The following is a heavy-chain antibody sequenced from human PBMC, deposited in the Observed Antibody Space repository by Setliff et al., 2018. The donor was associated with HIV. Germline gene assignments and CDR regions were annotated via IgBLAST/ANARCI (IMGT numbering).Heavy chain of an antibody. CDR2: IYYSGST. V-gene: IGHV4-31*03. J-gene: IGHJ2*01. CDR1: GGSISSGGYY. Sequence: SETLSLTCTVSGGSISSGGYYWSRIRQHPGKGLEWIGYIYYSGSTYFNPSLKSRVAISVATSENQFSLILNSVTAADTAVYYCASGSGSHYNSGDWYFDRWGRGTLVTVS. CDR3: ASGSGSHYNSGDWYFDR. D-gene: IGHD3-10*01.